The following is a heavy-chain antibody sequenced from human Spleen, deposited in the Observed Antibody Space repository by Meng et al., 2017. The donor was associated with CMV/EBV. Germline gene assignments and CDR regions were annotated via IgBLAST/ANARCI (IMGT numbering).Heavy chain of an antibody. CDR1: GYTFTGYY. CDR3: ARGIRDGYKHYFGY. D-gene: IGHD5-24*01. V-gene: IGHV1-2*02. Sequence: SGYTFTGYYIHWVRQAPGQGLEWMGWINGNIGGTNYAQKFQGRVTMTRDTSISAAYMELRRLRSDDTAVYYCARGIRDGYKHYFGYWGQGSLVTVSS. J-gene: IGHJ4*02. CDR2: INGNIGGT.